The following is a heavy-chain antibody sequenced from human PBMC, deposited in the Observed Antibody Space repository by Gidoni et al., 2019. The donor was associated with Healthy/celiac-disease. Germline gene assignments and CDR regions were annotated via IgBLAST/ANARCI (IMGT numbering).Heavy chain of an antibody. CDR1: GFTFSSYA. Sequence: EVQLLESGGGLVQPGGSLRLSCAASGFTFSSYAMSWVRQAPGKGLEWVSAISGSGGSTYYADSVKGRFTISRDNSKNTLYLQMNSLRAEDTAVYYCAKDLRSSWWGDHYYYGMDVWGQGTTVTVSS. J-gene: IGHJ6*02. V-gene: IGHV3-23*01. CDR2: ISGSGGST. CDR3: AKDLRSSWWGDHYYYGMDV. D-gene: IGHD6-13*01.